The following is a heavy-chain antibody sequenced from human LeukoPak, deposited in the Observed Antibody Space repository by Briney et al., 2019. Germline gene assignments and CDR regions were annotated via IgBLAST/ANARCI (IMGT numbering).Heavy chain of an antibody. CDR1: GGSISSSSHY. D-gene: IGHD3-10*02. CDR2: IYYSGTT. Sequence: SETLSLTCTVSGGSISSSSHYWGWIRQPPGKGLAWMGSIYYSGTTPYNQALKSRATISVATSKNQFPLKLSCVTAADTAVYYCVRWQSGSMFHPPWGQGTLVTVSS. CDR3: VRWQSGSMFHPP. J-gene: IGHJ5*02. V-gene: IGHV4-39*01.